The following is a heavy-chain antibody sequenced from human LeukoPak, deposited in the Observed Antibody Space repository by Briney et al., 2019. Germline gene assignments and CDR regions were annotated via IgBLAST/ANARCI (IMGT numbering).Heavy chain of an antibody. V-gene: IGHV3-23*01. D-gene: IGHD6-19*01. J-gene: IGHJ4*02. CDR1: GFTFSSYA. CDR2: ITTTSST. Sequence: GGSRRLSCAASGFTFSSYAMAWVRQAPGKGLEWVSSITTTSSTYYADSVKGRFTVSRDNSKNALSLQMKSLRAEDTAVYYCAKDSRVRSSGWYGDYWGQGTLVTVSS. CDR3: AKDSRVRSSGWYGDY.